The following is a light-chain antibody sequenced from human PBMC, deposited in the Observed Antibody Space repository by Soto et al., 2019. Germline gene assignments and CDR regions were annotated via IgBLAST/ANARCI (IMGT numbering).Light chain of an antibody. V-gene: IGKV3-15*01. CDR2: DAS. Sequence: EIVMTQSPATLSVSPGDRSTLSCRASQSVSRNVAWYQQKHGQAPRPLIYDASTRATGIPARLSGSGYGTELTITISSLKSEDFAVFYCHQYNDWTPAFGQGTKVDIK. CDR1: QSVSRN. CDR3: HQYNDWTPA. J-gene: IGKJ1*01.